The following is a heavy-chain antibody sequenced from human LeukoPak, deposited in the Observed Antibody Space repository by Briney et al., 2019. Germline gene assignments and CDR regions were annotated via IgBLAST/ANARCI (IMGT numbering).Heavy chain of an antibody. J-gene: IGHJ4*02. CDR2: ISGSGGST. CDR3: AKDPITIFGVVTRIFDY. D-gene: IGHD3-3*01. Sequence: GGSLRLSCAASGFTFSSYAMSWVRQAPGKGLEWVSAISGSGGSTYYADSVKGRFTISGDNSKNTLYLQMNSLRAEDTAVYYCAKDPITIFGVVTRIFDYWGQGTLVTVSS. V-gene: IGHV3-23*01. CDR1: GFTFSSYA.